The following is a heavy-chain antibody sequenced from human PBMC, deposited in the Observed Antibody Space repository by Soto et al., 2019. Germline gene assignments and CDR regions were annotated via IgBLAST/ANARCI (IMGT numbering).Heavy chain of an antibody. CDR2: ISYDGSNK. J-gene: IGHJ4*02. D-gene: IGHD5-12*01. CDR3: ARGRLRGFVDY. Sequence: QVQLVESGGGGVQPGRSLRLSCAASGFTFSSYAMHWVRQAPGKGLEWVAVISYDGSNKYYADSVKGRFTISRDNSKNTLYLQMNSLRAEDTAVYYCARGRLRGFVDYWGQGTLVTVSS. V-gene: IGHV3-30-3*01. CDR1: GFTFSSYA.